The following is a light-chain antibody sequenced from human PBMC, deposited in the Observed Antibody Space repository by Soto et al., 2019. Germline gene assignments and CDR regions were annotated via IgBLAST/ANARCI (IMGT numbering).Light chain of an antibody. Sequence: DILMTQSPSSLSVSVGERVTITCRASQSISNYLAWYQQKPGKVPKLLIYAASTLQSGLPSRFSGSGSGTDFTLTISSLQPEDVATYYCQQYNSAPYTFGQGTKLEIK. CDR2: AAS. J-gene: IGKJ2*01. CDR3: QQYNSAPYT. CDR1: QSISNY. V-gene: IGKV1-27*01.